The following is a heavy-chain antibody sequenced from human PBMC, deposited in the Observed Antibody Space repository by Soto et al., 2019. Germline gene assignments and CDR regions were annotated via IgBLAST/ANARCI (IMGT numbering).Heavy chain of an antibody. Sequence: GASVKVSCKASGGTFSSYAISWVRQAPGQGLEWMGGIIPIFGTANYAQKFQGRVTITADESTSTAYMELSSLRSEDTAVYYCAGDGVAATVRLFDIWGQGTMVTVSS. CDR2: IIPIFGTA. J-gene: IGHJ3*02. CDR3: AGDGVAATVRLFDI. V-gene: IGHV1-69*13. D-gene: IGHD2-15*01. CDR1: GGTFSSYA.